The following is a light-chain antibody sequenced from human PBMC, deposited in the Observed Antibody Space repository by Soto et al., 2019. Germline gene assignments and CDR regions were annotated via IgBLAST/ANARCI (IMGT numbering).Light chain of an antibody. V-gene: IGKV2-24*01. Sequence: DVVLTQTPLSSPVTLGQPASISCRSSQDLVHSDGNTYLTWLQQRPGQPPRLLIYRISNRFSGGPGRLSGGGAGTDFGRKFNRVEAGEVWVSDGVRATQFPRTF. CDR3: VRATQFPRT. J-gene: IGKJ1*01. CDR2: RIS. CDR1: QDLVHSDGNTY.